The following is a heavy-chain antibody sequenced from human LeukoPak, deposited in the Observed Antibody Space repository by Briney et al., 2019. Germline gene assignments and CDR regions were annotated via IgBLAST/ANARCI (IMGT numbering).Heavy chain of an antibody. CDR3: AKIPSLRSTSYYFDY. V-gene: IGHV3-74*03. Sequence: GGSLRLSCAASGFSFKNCWMHWVRQAPGKGLEWVSRIDNDGNTKYADSVKGRFTISRDNSKNTLYLQMNSLRAEDTAVYYCAKIPSLRSTSYYFDYWDQGTLVTVSS. CDR1: GFSFKNCW. CDR2: IDNDGNT. D-gene: IGHD6-6*01. J-gene: IGHJ4*02.